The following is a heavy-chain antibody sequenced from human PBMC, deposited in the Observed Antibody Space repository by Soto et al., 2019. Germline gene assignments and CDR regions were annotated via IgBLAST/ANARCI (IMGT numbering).Heavy chain of an antibody. V-gene: IGHV4-30-2*01. CDR1: GDSISSGAYS. CDR2: IYHSGST. J-gene: IGHJ3*02. Sequence: PSETLSLTCTVSGDSISSGAYSWNWIRQPPGKGLEWIGYIYHSGSTYYNPSLKSRVTISVDKSKNEFSLKMSSVTAADTAVYYCTSKFGQLLADAFDIWGQGTMVTVSS. D-gene: IGHD3-10*01. CDR3: TSKFGQLLADAFDI.